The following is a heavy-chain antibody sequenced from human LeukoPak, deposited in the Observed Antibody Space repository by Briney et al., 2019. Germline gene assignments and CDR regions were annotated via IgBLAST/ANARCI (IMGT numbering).Heavy chain of an antibody. CDR1: GGSITNYY. CDR3: ARFYTGYAVDH. V-gene: IGHV4-59*01. Sequence: SKTLSLTCTVSGGSITNYYWRWIRQPPGRGLEWIGYIYNSGSTNYNPALNPSLKSRVTISVDMSKNQFFLRLSSVTAADTAVYYCARFYTGYAVDHWGQGTLVTVSS. CDR2: IYNSGST. D-gene: IGHD3-9*01. J-gene: IGHJ4*02.